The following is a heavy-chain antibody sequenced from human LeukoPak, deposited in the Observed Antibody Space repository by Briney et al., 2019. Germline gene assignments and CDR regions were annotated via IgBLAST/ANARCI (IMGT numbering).Heavy chain of an antibody. D-gene: IGHD4-17*01. Sequence: PSETLSLTCTVSGGSISSYYWSWIRQPPGKGLEWIGYIYYSGSTNYNPSLKSRVTISVDTSKNQFSLKLSSVTAADTAVYYCARVDPIPYGDYVADYWGQGTLVTVSS. CDR1: GGSISSYY. CDR2: IYYSGST. CDR3: ARVDPIPYGDYVADY. J-gene: IGHJ4*02. V-gene: IGHV4-59*01.